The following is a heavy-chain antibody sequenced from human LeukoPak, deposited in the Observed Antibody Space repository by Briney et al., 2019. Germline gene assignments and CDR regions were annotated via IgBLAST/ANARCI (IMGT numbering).Heavy chain of an antibody. CDR3: ARVGLLDGILDV. J-gene: IGHJ6*04. V-gene: IGHV4-59*01. CDR1: GASISSYY. D-gene: IGHD3-10*01. Sequence: SETLFLTCTVSGASISSYYWSWIRQPPGKGLEWIGYIYYNGSTNKNPSLKSRVTISADTSKNQFSLKVNSVTAADTAVYYCARVGLLDGILDVWDKGTTVTVSS. CDR2: IYYNGST.